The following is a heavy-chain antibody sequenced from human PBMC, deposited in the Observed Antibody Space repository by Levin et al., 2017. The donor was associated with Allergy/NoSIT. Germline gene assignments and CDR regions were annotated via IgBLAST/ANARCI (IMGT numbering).Heavy chain of an antibody. D-gene: IGHD6-19*01. Sequence: KISCKASGGTFSSYAISWVRQAPGQGLEWMGGIIPIFGTANYAQKFQGRVTITADKSTSTAYMELSSLRSEDTAVYYCARAGYSSGWPHNWFDPWGQGTLVTVSS. CDR3: ARAGYSSGWPHNWFDP. V-gene: IGHV1-69*06. CDR1: GGTFSSYA. CDR2: IIPIFGTA. J-gene: IGHJ5*02.